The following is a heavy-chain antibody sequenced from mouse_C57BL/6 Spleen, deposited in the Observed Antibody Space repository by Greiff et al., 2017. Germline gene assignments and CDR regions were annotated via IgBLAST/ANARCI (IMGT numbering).Heavy chain of an antibody. CDR1: GFTFSDYG. D-gene: IGHD2-3*01. J-gene: IGHJ3*01. CDR2: ISSGSSTI. Sequence: EVKLMESGGGLVKPGGSLKLSCAASGFTFSDYGMHWVRQAPETGLEWVAYISSGSSTIYYADTVKGRFTISRDNAKNTLFLQMTSLRSEDTAMYYCARNDGYYGEWFAYWGQGTLVTVSA. CDR3: ARNDGYYGEWFAY. V-gene: IGHV5-17*01.